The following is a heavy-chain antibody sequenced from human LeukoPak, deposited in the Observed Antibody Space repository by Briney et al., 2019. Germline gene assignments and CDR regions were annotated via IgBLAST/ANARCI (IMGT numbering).Heavy chain of an antibody. D-gene: IGHD1-1*01. CDR2: INRDESAI. J-gene: IGHJ4*02. V-gene: IGHV3-7*01. CDR1: GFTFSGSW. CDR3: AKLLGDATTYDY. Sequence: QPGGSLRLSCAASGFTFSGSWMSWVRQAPGKGLEWVASINRDESAIFYLASVKGRFTISRDNARNLLFLQMNTLRAEDTAVYYCAKLLGDATTYDYWGQGALVTVSS.